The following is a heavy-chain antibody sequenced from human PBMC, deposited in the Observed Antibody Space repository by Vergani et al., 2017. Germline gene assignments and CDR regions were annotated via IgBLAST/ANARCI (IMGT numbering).Heavy chain of an antibody. CDR2: IWYDGSNK. J-gene: IGHJ6*02. D-gene: IGHD1-20*01. V-gene: IGHV3-33*08. Sequence: VQLVESGGGLVKPGGSLRLSCAASGFTFSSYSMNWVRQAPGKGLEWVAVIWYDGSNKYYADSVKGRFTISRDNSKNTLYLQMNSLRAEDTAVYYCARDLATGNWKSEGVYGMDVWGQGTTVTVSS. CDR3: ARDLATGNWKSEGVYGMDV. CDR1: GFTFSSYS.